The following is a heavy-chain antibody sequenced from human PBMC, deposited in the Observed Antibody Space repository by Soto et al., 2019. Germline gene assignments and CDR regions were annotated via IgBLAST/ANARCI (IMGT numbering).Heavy chain of an antibody. V-gene: IGHV3-23*01. Sequence: EVVVLQSGGDLVQPGGSLRLSCAASGFTFSDYAMTWVRQAPGKGLEWVSDISDGDGDTHYADSVRGRFVISRDNSKNTLFLEMNSLRAEDAAVYYCAKGRTYFDFWGQGSLVTVSS. CDR1: GFTFSDYA. CDR3: AKGRTYFDF. CDR2: ISDGDGDT. J-gene: IGHJ4*02.